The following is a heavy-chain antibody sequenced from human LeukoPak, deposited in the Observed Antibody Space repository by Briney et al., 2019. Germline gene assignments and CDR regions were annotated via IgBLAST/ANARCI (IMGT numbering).Heavy chain of an antibody. J-gene: IGHJ5*02. Sequence: PGGSLRLSCAASGFNLHLHAMSWVRQTPGKGLEWVADIRSDSSTTAYADSVKGRFTISRDNSKNTLYLQMNSLRVDDTAVYYCARAYNSGWSLPFDPWGQGTLVTVSS. CDR3: ARAYNSGWSLPFDP. CDR1: GFNLHLHA. D-gene: IGHD6-19*01. CDR2: IRSDSSTT. V-gene: IGHV3-23*01.